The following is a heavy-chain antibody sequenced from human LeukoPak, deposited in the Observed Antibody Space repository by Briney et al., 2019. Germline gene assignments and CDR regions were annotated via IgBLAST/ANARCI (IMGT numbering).Heavy chain of an antibody. D-gene: IGHD5-18*01. CDR1: GFSFSSYG. CDR2: IRFDASNY. V-gene: IGHV3-30*02. Sequence: PGGSLRLSRAASGFSFSSYGMHWVRQAPGKGLKWVAFIRFDASNYYYTDSVKGRFTISRDNSKNTLYLQMNSLINEDTAVYFCAKDLSGGYHSYYFDFWGQGTPVTVSS. CDR3: AKDLSGGYHSYYFDF. J-gene: IGHJ4*02.